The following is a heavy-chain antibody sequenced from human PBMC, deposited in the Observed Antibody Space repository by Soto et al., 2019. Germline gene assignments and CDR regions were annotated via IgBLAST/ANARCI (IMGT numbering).Heavy chain of an antibody. J-gene: IGHJ6*02. V-gene: IGHV1-69*13. D-gene: IGHD2-15*01. CDR3: ARGMRVAATRWRGYYYDMDI. Sequence: SVKVSCKASGGTFSTFAISWVRQAPGQGLEWMGGIIPMFGTANYAQKFQGRVTITADESTTTAYMELTSLRSEDTAVYYCARGMRVAATRWRGYYYDMDIWGQGTTVTVSS. CDR1: GGTFSTFA. CDR2: IIPMFGTA.